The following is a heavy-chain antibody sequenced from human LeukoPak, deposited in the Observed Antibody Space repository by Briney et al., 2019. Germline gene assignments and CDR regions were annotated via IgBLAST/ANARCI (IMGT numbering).Heavy chain of an antibody. D-gene: IGHD3-16*01. CDR1: GFTFSDSW. V-gene: IGHV3-7*01. Sequence: GSLRLSCATSGFTFSDSWMSWVRQAPGKGLEWVANMNLDGSAKGYVDSVKGRFTISRDNARNSLYLQMSSLRPEDTAVYYCATYTHWVAGDVWGQGTTVTVSS. CDR3: ATYTHWVAGDV. J-gene: IGHJ6*02. CDR2: MNLDGSAK.